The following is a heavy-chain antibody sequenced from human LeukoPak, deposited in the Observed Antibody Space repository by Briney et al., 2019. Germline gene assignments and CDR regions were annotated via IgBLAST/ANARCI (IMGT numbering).Heavy chain of an antibody. Sequence: GGSLRLSCAASGFTFSSYSMNWVRQAPGKGLEWVSSISSSSSYIYYADSVKGRFTISRDNAKNSLYLQMNSLRAEDTAVYYCARGTREEYSGYAFDYWGQGTLVTVSS. J-gene: IGHJ4*02. CDR2: ISSSSSYI. CDR1: GFTFSSYS. CDR3: ARGTREEYSGYAFDY. D-gene: IGHD5-12*01. V-gene: IGHV3-21*01.